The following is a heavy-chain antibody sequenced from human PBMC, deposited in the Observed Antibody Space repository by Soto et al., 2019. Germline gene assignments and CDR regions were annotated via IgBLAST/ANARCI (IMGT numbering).Heavy chain of an antibody. V-gene: IGHV3-23*01. Sequence: EVQLLESGGGLVQPGGCLRLSCAASGFSFSTYAMSWVRQAPGKGLEWVSALSGSGGSTYYADSVKGRFTISRDNSKNTVYLQMTSLRADDTAVYFCAKGSSTPPNWFGPWGQGTLVTVSS. CDR1: GFSFSTYA. CDR2: LSGSGGST. J-gene: IGHJ5*02. CDR3: AKGSSTPPNWFGP.